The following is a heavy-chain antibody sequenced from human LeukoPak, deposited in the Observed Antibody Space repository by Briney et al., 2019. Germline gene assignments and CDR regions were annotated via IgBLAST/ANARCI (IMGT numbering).Heavy chain of an antibody. CDR3: ARGRARWFGETCFDY. Sequence: PSETLSLTCTVSGGSISSGSYFWGRIRQSPGKGLEWIGSSYSGGSTYYQNPSLKSRVTISVDTSKNQFSLKLSSVTAADTAVYYCARGRARWFGETCFDYWGQGTLVTVSS. CDR1: GGSISSGSYF. J-gene: IGHJ4*02. CDR2: SYSGGST. D-gene: IGHD3-10*01. V-gene: IGHV4-39*07.